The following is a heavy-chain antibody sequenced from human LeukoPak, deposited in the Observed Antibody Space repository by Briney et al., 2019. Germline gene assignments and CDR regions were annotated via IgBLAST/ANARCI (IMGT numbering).Heavy chain of an antibody. J-gene: IGHJ4*02. D-gene: IGHD3-10*01. Sequence: GRSLRLSCAASGFTFNTYGMHWVRQAPGKGLEWLAVIWFDGSDKYFADSVKGRFTISRDNSKNTLYLQVNSLRGEDTAVYYCVRDHYYGSGSYTAFDFWGQGTLVTVSS. V-gene: IGHV3-33*01. CDR1: GFTFNTYG. CDR3: VRDHYYGSGSYTAFDF. CDR2: IWFDGSDK.